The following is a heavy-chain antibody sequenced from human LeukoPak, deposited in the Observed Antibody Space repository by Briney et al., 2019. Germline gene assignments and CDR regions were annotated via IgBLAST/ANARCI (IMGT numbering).Heavy chain of an antibody. CDR3: ARGFPPRRQYDSSGYYSYYFDY. D-gene: IGHD3-22*01. J-gene: IGHJ4*02. Sequence: GASVKVSCKTSGYTFTSYGISWVRQAPGQGLEWMGWISAYNGNTHSAQKLQGGVTMTTDTSTSTAYMELRSLRSDDTAVYYCARGFPPRRQYDSSGYYSYYFDYWGQGTLVTVSS. CDR1: GYTFTSYG. CDR2: ISAYNGNT. V-gene: IGHV1-18*01.